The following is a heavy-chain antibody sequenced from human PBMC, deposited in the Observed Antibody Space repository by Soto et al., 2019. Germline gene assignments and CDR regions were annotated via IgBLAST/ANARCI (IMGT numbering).Heavy chain of an antibody. D-gene: IGHD6-19*01. J-gene: IGHJ6*01. Sequence: SVKVSCKASRVAFSKFIVTWVRQAPGLGLEWVGGIIPIFGTANYAQKFQGRVTITADESTSTSYMEVNNLRSEDTAVYYCAKVRYSSPMGYYYGMDVWGQGTTVTVSP. V-gene: IGHV1-69*13. CDR1: RVAFSKFI. CDR2: IIPIFGTA. CDR3: AKVRYSSPMGYYYGMDV.